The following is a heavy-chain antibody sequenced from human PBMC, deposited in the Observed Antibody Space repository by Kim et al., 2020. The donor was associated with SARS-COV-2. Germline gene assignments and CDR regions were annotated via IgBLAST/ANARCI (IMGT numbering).Heavy chain of an antibody. CDR1: GGTFSSYA. CDR2: IIPIFGTA. V-gene: IGHV1-69*13. J-gene: IGHJ4*02. D-gene: IGHD6-19*01. Sequence: SVKVSCKASGGTFSSYAISWVRQAPGQGLEWMGGIIPIFGTANYAQKFQGRVTITADESTSTAYMELSSLRSEDTAVYYCARGGREAWLVPPRFDYWGQGTLVTVSS. CDR3: ARGGREAWLVPPRFDY.